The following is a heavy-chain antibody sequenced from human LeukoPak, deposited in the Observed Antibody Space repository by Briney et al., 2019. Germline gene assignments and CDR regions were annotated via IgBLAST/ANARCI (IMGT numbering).Heavy chain of an antibody. V-gene: IGHV4-39*07. CDR3: ARDMDTFDY. D-gene: IGHD5-18*01. J-gene: IGHJ4*02. Sequence: SETLSLTCTVSGGSISSSSYYWVWIRQPPGKGLEWIGSIYYSGSTYYNPSLKSRVTISVDTSKNQFSLKLSSVTAADTAVYYCARDMDTFDYWGEGTLVTVSS. CDR2: IYYSGST. CDR1: GGSISSSSYY.